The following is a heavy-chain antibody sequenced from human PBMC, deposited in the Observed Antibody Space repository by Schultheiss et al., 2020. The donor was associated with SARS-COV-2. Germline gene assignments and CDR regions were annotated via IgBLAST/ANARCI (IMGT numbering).Heavy chain of an antibody. CDR3: ARDFYAFDI. V-gene: IGHV1-69*13. CDR1: RYTFTKYF. J-gene: IGHJ3*02. Sequence: SVKVSCQASRYTFTKYFTQWVRQAPGQGLEWMGGIIPIFGTANYAQKFQGRVTITADESTSTAYMELSSLRSEDTAVYYCARDFYAFDIWGQGTMVTVSS. CDR2: IIPIFGTA.